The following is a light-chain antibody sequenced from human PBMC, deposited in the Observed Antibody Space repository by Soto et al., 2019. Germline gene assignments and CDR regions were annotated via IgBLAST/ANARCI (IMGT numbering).Light chain of an antibody. V-gene: IGKV3-11*01. CDR2: ATS. J-gene: IGKJ5*01. CDR3: QQRHNWPIT. CDR1: ESVRGQ. Sequence: EIVLTQSPATLSLSPGETATLSCRASESVRGQLAWYQQKPGQPPRLLIYATSNRATGIPARFSGSGSGTDFTLTISGLEPADLGVYYCQQRHNWPITFGQGTRLEIK.